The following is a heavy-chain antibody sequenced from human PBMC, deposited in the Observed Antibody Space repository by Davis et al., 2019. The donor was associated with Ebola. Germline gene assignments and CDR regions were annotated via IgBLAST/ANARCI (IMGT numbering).Heavy chain of an antibody. CDR1: GYSFTTYW. CDR3: AKVANGFAEPQGWLDP. D-gene: IGHD1-26*01. Sequence: GESLKISCKGSGYSFTTYWIVWVRQMPGKGLECMGIIFPGDSDTRYSPSFQGQVTISADKSISTAYLQWSSLKASDTAMYYCAKVANGFAEPQGWLDPWGQGTLVTVSS. CDR2: IFPGDSDT. V-gene: IGHV5-51*01. J-gene: IGHJ5*02.